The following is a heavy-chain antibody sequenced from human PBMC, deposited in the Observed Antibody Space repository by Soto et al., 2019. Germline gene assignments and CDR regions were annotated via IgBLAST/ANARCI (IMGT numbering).Heavy chain of an antibody. J-gene: IGHJ4*02. Sequence: SETLSLTCTVSGGCISSYYWSWIRQPAGKGLEWIGRIYTSGSTNYNPSLKSRVTMSVDTSKNQFSLKLSSVTAADTAVYYCARETTVVVVAAYYFDYWGQGTLVTVSS. CDR3: ARETTVVVVAAYYFDY. V-gene: IGHV4-4*07. D-gene: IGHD2-15*01. CDR2: IYTSGST. CDR1: GGCISSYY.